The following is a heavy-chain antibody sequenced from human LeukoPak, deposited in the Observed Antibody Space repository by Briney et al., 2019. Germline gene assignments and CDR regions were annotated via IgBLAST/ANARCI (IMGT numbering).Heavy chain of an antibody. CDR2: INPGDGTT. D-gene: IGHD6-6*01. V-gene: IGHV1-46*03. CDR3: SKVGQLVFDY. J-gene: IGHJ4*02. CDR1: GYTFTNDY. Sequence: ASVKVSCKTSGYTFTNDYMHWVRQAPGQGLKWMGVINPGDGTTKYAQKFQGRVTMTRDTSTSTLYMELSSLRSEDTAMYYCSKVGQLVFDYWGQGTLVTVSS.